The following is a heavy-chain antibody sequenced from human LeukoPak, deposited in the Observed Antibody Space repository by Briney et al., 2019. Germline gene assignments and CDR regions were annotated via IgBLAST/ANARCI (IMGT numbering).Heavy chain of an antibody. CDR2: ISGSGGST. CDR3: TEREGSGYIGVY. J-gene: IGHJ4*02. CDR1: GFTFSSYA. D-gene: IGHD3-22*01. Sequence: GGSLRLSCAVSGFTFSSYAMSWVRQAPGKGLEWVSAISGSGGSTYYADTVKGRFTISRDNSKNTLYLQMNSLRAEDTAVYYCTEREGSGYIGVYWGQGTLVTVSS. V-gene: IGHV3-23*01.